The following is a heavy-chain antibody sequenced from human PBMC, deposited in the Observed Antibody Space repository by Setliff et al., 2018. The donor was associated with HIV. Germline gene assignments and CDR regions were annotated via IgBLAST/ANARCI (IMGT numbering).Heavy chain of an antibody. Sequence: GASVKVSCKASGYTFTSYCVHWVRQAPGQGLEWMGRINPNSGGTNYAQKFQGRVTMTRDTSISTAYMELSRLRSDDTAVYYCARNQGDSSGWYAGDYWGHGTLVTVSS. J-gene: IGHJ4*01. V-gene: IGHV1-2*06. CDR2: INPNSGGT. CDR3: ARNQGDSSGWYAGDY. D-gene: IGHD6-19*01. CDR1: GYTFTSYC.